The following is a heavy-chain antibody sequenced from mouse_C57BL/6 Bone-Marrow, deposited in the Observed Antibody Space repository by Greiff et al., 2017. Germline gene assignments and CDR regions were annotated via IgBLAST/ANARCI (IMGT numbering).Heavy chain of an antibody. Sequence: EVQGVESGGGLVQPGGSLKLSCAASGFTFSDYYMYWVRQTPEKRLEWVAYISNGGGSTYYPDTVKGRFTISRDNAKNTLYLQMSRLKSEDTAMYYCARLSSYAMDYWGQGTSVTVSS. CDR1: GFTFSDYY. CDR2: ISNGGGST. CDR3: ARLSSYAMDY. V-gene: IGHV5-12*01. J-gene: IGHJ4*01.